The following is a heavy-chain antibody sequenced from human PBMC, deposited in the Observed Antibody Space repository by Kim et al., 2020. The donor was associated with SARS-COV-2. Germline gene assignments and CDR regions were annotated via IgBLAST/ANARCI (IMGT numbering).Heavy chain of an antibody. D-gene: IGHD3-16*01. J-gene: IGHJ3*02. Sequence: GGTLRLSCAASGFTFSSYGMHWVRQAPGKGLEWVAVIWYDGSNKYYADSVKGRLTISRDNSTNTLYLQMNSLRAEDTAVDYCARDIPVLGDHVAFDIWG. CDR2: IWYDGSNK. V-gene: IGHV3-33*01. CDR1: GFTFSSYG. CDR3: ARDIPVLGDHVAFDI.